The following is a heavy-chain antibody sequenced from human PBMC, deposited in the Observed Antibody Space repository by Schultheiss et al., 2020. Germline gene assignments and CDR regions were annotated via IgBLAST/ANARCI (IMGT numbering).Heavy chain of an antibody. CDR2: IYTSGST. Sequence: SETLSLTCTVSGGSISSGSYYWSWIRQPAGKGLEWIERIYTSGSTNYNPSLKSRVTISVDKSKNQFSLKLSSVTAADTAVYYCARAGNWFDPWGQGTLVTVSS. CDR3: ARAGNWFDP. V-gene: IGHV4-61*02. J-gene: IGHJ5*02. CDR1: GGSISSGSYY.